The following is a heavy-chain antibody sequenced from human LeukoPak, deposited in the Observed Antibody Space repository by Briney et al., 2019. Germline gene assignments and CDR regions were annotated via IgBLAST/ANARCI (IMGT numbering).Heavy chain of an antibody. V-gene: IGHV4-39*07. CDR1: GGSISSSSYY. D-gene: IGHD2-15*01. J-gene: IGHJ3*02. Sequence: SSETLSLTCTVSGGSISSSSYYWGWIRQPPGKGLEWIGSIYYSGSTYYNPSLKSRVTISVDTSKNQFSLKLSSVTAADTAVYYCARDLSRGLYCSGGSCYSTNEAFDIWGQGTMVTVSS. CDR2: IYYSGST. CDR3: ARDLSRGLYCSGGSCYSTNEAFDI.